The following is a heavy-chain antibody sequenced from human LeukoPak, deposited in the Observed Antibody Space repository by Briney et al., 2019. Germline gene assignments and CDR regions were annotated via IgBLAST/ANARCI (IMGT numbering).Heavy chain of an antibody. CDR3: ARDRDSNSPLANWFDP. V-gene: IGHV4-4*07. CDR2: IYTSGST. Sequence: SETLSLTCTVSGGSISSYYWSWIRQPAGKGLEWIGRIYTSGSTNYNPSLKSRVTMSVDTSKNQFSLKLSSVTAADTAVYYCARDRDSNSPLANWFDPWGQGTLVTASS. D-gene: IGHD4-11*01. J-gene: IGHJ5*02. CDR1: GGSISSYY.